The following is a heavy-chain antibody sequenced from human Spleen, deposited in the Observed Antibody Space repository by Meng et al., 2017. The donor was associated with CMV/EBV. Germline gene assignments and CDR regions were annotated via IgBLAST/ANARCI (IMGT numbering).Heavy chain of an antibody. D-gene: IGHD1-26*01. CDR1: GGSISSGDYY. V-gene: IGHV4-30-4*08. J-gene: IGHJ5*02. CDR2: IYNSGST. Sequence: LRLSCTVSGGSISSGDYYWTWVRQSPGKGLEWIGIIYNSGSTYYNPSLKSRVTISADTSKKQFSLKLTSVTVADSAVYYCARSGSYSRLDPWGQGTLVTVSS. CDR3: ARSGSYSRLDP.